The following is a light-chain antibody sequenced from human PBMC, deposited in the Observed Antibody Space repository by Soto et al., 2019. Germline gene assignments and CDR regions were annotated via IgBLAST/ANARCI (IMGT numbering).Light chain of an antibody. CDR1: QTVTTSQ. J-gene: IGKJ5*01. V-gene: IGKV3D-20*02. Sequence: VLTPSPGTLSLSPAERATLSCRASQTVTTSQLTWFQQKPGQAPRLLIYAASIRAAGIPDRFSGSGSGTDFTLTISSLEPEDFAVYYCQQRSNWPPITFGQGTRLEIK. CDR3: QQRSNWPPIT. CDR2: AAS.